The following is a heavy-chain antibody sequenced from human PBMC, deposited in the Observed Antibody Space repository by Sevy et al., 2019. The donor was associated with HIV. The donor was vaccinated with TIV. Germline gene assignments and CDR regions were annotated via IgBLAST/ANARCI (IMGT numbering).Heavy chain of an antibody. Sequence: ASVKVSYKASGYTFTSYGISWVRQAPGQGLEWMGWISAYNGNTNYAQKLQGRVTMTTDTSTSTAYMELRSLRSDDTAVYYCARANRLLWFGELWNWGQGTLVTVSS. D-gene: IGHD3-10*01. CDR2: ISAYNGNT. CDR1: GYTFTSYG. J-gene: IGHJ4*02. CDR3: ARANRLLWFGELWN. V-gene: IGHV1-18*01.